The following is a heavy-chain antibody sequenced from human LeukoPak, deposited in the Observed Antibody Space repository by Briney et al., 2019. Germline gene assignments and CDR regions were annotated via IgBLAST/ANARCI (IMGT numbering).Heavy chain of an antibody. V-gene: IGHV3-73*01. Sequence: GGSLRLSCAASGFTFSDHYMDWVRQASGKGLEWVGRIRSKANSYATAYAASVKGRFTISRDDSKNTAYLQMNSLKTEDTAVYYCTRPGTYGSGSYYNLRTYYFDYWGQGTLVTVSS. CDR2: IRSKANSYAT. CDR1: GFTFSDHY. CDR3: TRPGTYGSGSYYNLRTYYFDY. D-gene: IGHD3-10*01. J-gene: IGHJ4*02.